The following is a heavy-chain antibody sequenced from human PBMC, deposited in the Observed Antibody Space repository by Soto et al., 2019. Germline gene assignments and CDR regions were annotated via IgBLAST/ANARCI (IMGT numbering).Heavy chain of an antibody. J-gene: IGHJ6*03. V-gene: IGHV1-46*03. Sequence: ASVKVSCKASGYTFTSYYMHWVRQAPGQGLEWMGIINPSGGSTSYAQKFQGRVTMTRDTSTSTVYMELSSLRSEDTAVYYCARDGSGSYYRRYYYYYMDVWGKGTTVTVSS. D-gene: IGHD3-10*01. CDR3: ARDGSGSYYRRYYYYYMDV. CDR2: INPSGGST. CDR1: GYTFTSYY.